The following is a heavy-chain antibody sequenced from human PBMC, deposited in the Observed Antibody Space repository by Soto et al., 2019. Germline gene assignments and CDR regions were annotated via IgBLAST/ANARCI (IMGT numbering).Heavy chain of an antibody. Sequence: ASVKVSCKASGYTFTSYGISWVRQAPGQGLEWMGWISAYNGNTNYAQKLQGRVTMTTDTSTSTAYMELRSLRSDDTAVYYCARVVAGVVVPAARGGWFDPWGQGTPVTVSS. CDR1: GYTFTSYG. V-gene: IGHV1-18*04. J-gene: IGHJ5*02. CDR2: ISAYNGNT. CDR3: ARVVAGVVVPAARGGWFDP. D-gene: IGHD2-2*01.